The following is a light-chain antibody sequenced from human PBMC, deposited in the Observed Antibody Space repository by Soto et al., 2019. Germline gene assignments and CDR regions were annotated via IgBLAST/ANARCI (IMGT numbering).Light chain of an antibody. V-gene: IGLV1-40*01. Sequence: QSVLTQPPSVSEAPGQRVTISCTGSSSNIGAGYEAHWYQQVPGTAPKLLIYENNNRPSGVPDRFSGSKSGTSASLAITGLQAENDAEYYCQSYDSNLSGYVFGTGTKLTVL. CDR1: SSNIGAGYE. CDR3: QSYDSNLSGYV. J-gene: IGLJ1*01. CDR2: ENN.